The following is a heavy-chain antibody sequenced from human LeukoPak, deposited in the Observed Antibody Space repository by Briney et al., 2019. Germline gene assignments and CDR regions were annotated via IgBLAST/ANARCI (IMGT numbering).Heavy chain of an antibody. CDR1: GYTFTSYG. CDR3: ARDSIAVAYYYGMDV. D-gene: IGHD6-19*01. Sequence: ASVNVSCKASGYTFTSYGISWVRQAPGQGLEWMGWISAYNGNTNYAQKLQGRVTMTTDTSTSTAYMELRSLRSDDTAVYYCARDSIAVAYYYGMDVWGQGTTVTVSS. V-gene: IGHV1-18*01. J-gene: IGHJ6*02. CDR2: ISAYNGNT.